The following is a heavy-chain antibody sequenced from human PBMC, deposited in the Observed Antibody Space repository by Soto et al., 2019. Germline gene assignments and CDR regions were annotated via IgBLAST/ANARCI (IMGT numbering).Heavy chain of an antibody. CDR3: AKGGHFSHYDL. CDR2: ISGNGDDP. Sequence: ERQLLESGGNLVQPRGSLRLSCAASGLTFGAYAMTWVRQAPGKGLEWVSTISGNGDDPFYADSVRGRFTISRDNFNNIHYLQMDSLRADDTAVYYCAKGGHFSHYDLWGRGTRVTVSS. CDR1: GLTFGAYA. V-gene: IGHV3-23*01. J-gene: IGHJ2*01. D-gene: IGHD3-3*02.